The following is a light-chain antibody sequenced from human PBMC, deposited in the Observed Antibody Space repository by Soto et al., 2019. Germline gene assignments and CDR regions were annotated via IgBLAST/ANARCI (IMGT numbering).Light chain of an antibody. J-gene: IGKJ3*01. CDR2: AAS. Sequence: IVLTQSPGTLSLSPGERATLACRASQSLSTNSLAWYQQKPGQTPRHLIYAASTRDTDIPDRFNGSGSGTDFALTITRLETKDFALYYCQQYDASPLTFGPGTKVDIK. V-gene: IGKV3-20*01. CDR3: QQYDASPLT. CDR1: QSLSTNS.